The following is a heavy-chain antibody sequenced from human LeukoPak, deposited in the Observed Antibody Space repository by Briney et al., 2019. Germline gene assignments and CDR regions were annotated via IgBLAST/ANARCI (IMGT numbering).Heavy chain of an antibody. CDR2: IKQDRSEN. V-gene: IGHV3-7*01. CDR1: GFTFSNYL. CDR3: ARERASAFDI. Sequence: GGALRLSCAASGFTFSNYLMRWVRQAAGRGLAWVANIKQDRSENYYVDSVKGRFNISRDTAKNSLYLQMNSLRAEDTAVYYCARERASAFDIWGPGTMVTVSS. J-gene: IGHJ3*02.